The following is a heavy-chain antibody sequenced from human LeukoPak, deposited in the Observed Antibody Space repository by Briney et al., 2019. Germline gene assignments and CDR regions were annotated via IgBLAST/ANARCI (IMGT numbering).Heavy chain of an antibody. CDR2: ISAHNGDT. V-gene: IGHV1-18*01. CDR3: ARVRSSGLMG. Sequence: ASVKVSCKASGYTFSSYGISWVRQAPGQGLEWMGWISAHNGDTNSAQKLQGRITMTTDTSTSTAYMELRSLRSDDTAVYYCARVRSSGLMGRGQGTLVTVSS. D-gene: IGHD6-19*01. CDR1: GYTFSSYG. J-gene: IGHJ4*02.